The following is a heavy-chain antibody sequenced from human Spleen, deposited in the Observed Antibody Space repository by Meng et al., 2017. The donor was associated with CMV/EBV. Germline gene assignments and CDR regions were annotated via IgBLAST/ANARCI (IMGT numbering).Heavy chain of an antibody. CDR3: AKGGLAAAGYFDY. CDR1: RFTFGGYW. J-gene: IGHJ4*02. CDR2: IKEDGSEK. D-gene: IGHD6-13*01. Sequence: GGSLRLSCVTSRFTFGGYWMSWVRQAPGKGLECVANIKEDGSEKNYVDSVRGRFTISRDNAKNSLFLQMNSLRAEDTAVYYCAKGGLAAAGYFDYWGQGTLVTVSS. V-gene: IGHV3-7*03.